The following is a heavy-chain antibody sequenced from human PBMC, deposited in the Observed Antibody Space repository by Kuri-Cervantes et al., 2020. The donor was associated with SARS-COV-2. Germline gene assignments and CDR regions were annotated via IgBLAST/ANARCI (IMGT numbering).Heavy chain of an antibody. CDR3: ARGRYCSSTSCYFIGAFDI. V-gene: IGHV4-34*01. D-gene: IGHD2-2*01. Sequence: SETLSLTCAVYGGSFSGYYWSWIRQPPGKGLEWIGEINHSGSTNYNPSLKSRVTISVDTSKNQFSLKLSSVTAADTAVYYYARGRYCSSTSCYFIGAFDIWGQGTMVTVSS. CDR1: GGSFSGYY. J-gene: IGHJ3*02. CDR2: INHSGST.